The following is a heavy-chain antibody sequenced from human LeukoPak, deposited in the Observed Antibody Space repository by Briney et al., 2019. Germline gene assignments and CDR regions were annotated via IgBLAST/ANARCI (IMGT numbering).Heavy chain of an antibody. CDR1: GFTFSSYA. CDR2: ISGSGGST. CDR3: AKGAYYGSGTDDAFDI. J-gene: IGHJ3*02. V-gene: IGHV3-23*01. D-gene: IGHD3-10*01. Sequence: GGSLRLSCAASGFTFSSYAMSWVRQAPGKGLEWVSVISGSGGSTYYADSVKGRFTISRDNSKNTLYLQMNSLRAEDTAVYYCAKGAYYGSGTDDAFDIWGQGTMVTVSS.